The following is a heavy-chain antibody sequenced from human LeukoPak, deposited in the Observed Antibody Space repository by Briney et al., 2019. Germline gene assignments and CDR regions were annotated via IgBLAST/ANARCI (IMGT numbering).Heavy chain of an antibody. V-gene: IGHV4-39*01. CDR2: IYYSGSP. Sequence: SETLSLTCTVSGGSLRSSSYHWGWIPQPPGRGREWIGSIYYSGSPYYNPSLKSRVTISVDTSKNQYSLKLSSVTAADTAVYYCASPHPSLDSSGYCLGYWGQGTLVTVSS. CDR1: GGSLRSSSYH. J-gene: IGHJ4*02. CDR3: ASPHPSLDSSGYCLGY. D-gene: IGHD3-22*01.